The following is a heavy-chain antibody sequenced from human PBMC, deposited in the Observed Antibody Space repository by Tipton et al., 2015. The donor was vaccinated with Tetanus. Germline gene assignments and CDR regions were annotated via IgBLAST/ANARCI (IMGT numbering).Heavy chain of an antibody. CDR2: IHHSGLA. CDR3: ARNVYTVTNDAFDI. CDR1: GFTFRSYW. J-gene: IGHJ3*02. V-gene: IGHV4-30-2*05. Sequence: LRLSCAASGFTFRSYWMHWVRQPPGKGLEWIAFIHHSGLAFSKPSLKSRVSISIDTSQNQFSLRLTSVTAADTAVYFCARNVYTVTNDAFDIWGHGTLVNVSS. D-gene: IGHD4-11*01.